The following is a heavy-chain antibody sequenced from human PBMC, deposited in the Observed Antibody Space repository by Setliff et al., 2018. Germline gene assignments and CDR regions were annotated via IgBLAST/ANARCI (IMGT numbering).Heavy chain of an antibody. CDR2: IFHSGST. CDR1: GDSISRAKYY. J-gene: IGHJ4*02. D-gene: IGHD6-13*01. Sequence: SETLSLTCTVSGDSISRAKYYWSWIRQSAGKGLECIGHIFHSGSTYYNATLKSRVTISVDASKNQFSLKLNSVTAADTAMYYCARLHSSNLAYNFDYWGQGTLVTVSS. CDR3: ARLHSSNLAYNFDY. V-gene: IGHV4-61*09.